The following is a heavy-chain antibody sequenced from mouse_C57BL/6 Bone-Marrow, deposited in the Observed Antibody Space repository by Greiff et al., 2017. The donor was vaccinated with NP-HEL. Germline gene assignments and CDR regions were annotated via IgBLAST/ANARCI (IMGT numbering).Heavy chain of an antibody. V-gene: IGHV1-80*01. D-gene: IGHD2-14*01. J-gene: IGHJ3*01. CDR3: ARLRYEAWFAY. CDR2: IYPGDGDT. Sequence: QVQLKESGAELVKPGASVKISCKASGYAFSSYWMNWVKQRPGKGLEWIGQIYPGDGDTNYNGKFKGKATLTADKSSSTAYMQLSSLTSEDSAVYFCARLRYEAWFAYWGQGTLVTVSA. CDR1: GYAFSSYW.